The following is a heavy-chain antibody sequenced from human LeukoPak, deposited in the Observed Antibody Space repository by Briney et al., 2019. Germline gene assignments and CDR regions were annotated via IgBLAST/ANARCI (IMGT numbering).Heavy chain of an antibody. CDR3: AQTTVNYYFDY. J-gene: IGHJ4*02. CDR1: GGSISSGDYY. Sequence: SQTLSLTCTVSGGSISSGDYYWSWIRQPPGKGLEWIGYIYYSGSTYYNPSLKSRVTISVDMSKNQFSLKLSSVTAADTAVYYCAQTTVNYYFDYWGQGTLVTVSS. D-gene: IGHD4-11*01. CDR2: IYYSGST. V-gene: IGHV4-30-4*08.